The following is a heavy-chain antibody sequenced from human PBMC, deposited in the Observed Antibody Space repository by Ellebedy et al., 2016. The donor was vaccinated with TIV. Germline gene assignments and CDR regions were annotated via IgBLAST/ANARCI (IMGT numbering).Heavy chain of an antibody. CDR2: ISRISSYT. J-gene: IGHJ4*02. CDR3: ASGIRIPTFGVGV. CDR1: GFTFSDNY. V-gene: IGHV3-11*06. D-gene: IGHD3-3*01. Sequence: PGGSLRPSCAAPGFTFSDNYMSWIRQAPGKGLELISFISRISSYTMYVDSVKGRFTISRDDAKNSLYLQMNSLRSEDAAVYYSASGIRIPTFGVGVWGQGALVTVSS.